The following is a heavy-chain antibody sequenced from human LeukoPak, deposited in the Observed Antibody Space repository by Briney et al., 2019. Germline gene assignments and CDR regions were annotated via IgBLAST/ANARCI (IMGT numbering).Heavy chain of an antibody. CDR2: IYASGST. J-gene: IGHJ5*02. D-gene: IGHD3-10*01. Sequence: SENLSLTCSVSGGSISSYYWSWIRQPPGKVLEWIGYIYASGSTNYSPSLKSRVTISVDTSKNQFSLNLTSVTAADTAVYYCARHGSVRSPLGPWGQGTLVTVSS. CDR1: GGSISSYY. V-gene: IGHV4-4*09. CDR3: ARHGSVRSPLGP.